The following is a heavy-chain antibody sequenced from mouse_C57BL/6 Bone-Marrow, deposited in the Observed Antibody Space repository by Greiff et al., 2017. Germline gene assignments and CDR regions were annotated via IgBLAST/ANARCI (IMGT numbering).Heavy chain of an antibody. J-gene: IGHJ3*01. Sequence: QVQLKESGPELVKPGASVKISCKASGYAFSSSWMNWVKQRPGKGLEWIGRLYPGAGDTNYNGKFKGKATLTADKSSSTAYMQLSSLSSEESAVCFCARCYPGFAYWGQGTLVTVSA. CDR2: LYPGAGDT. V-gene: IGHV1-82*01. D-gene: IGHD1-1*01. CDR1: GYAFSSSW. CDR3: ARCYPGFAY.